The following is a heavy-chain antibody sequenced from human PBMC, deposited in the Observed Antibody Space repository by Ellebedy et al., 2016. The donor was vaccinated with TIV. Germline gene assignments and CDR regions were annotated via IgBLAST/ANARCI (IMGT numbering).Heavy chain of an antibody. D-gene: IGHD3-10*01. Sequence: AASVKVSCKASGYTFTSYYMHWVRQAPGQGLEWMGIINPSGGSTSYAQKFQGRVTMTRDTSTSTVYMELSSLRSEDTAVYYCAREYLGSGSYYLIYYYYYYGMDVWGQGTTVTVSS. CDR3: AREYLGSGSYYLIYYYYYYGMDV. V-gene: IGHV1-46*01. CDR1: GYTFTSYY. J-gene: IGHJ6*02. CDR2: INPSGGST.